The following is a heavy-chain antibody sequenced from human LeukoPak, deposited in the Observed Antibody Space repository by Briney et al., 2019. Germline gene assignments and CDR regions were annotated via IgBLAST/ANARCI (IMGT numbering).Heavy chain of an antibody. D-gene: IGHD2-15*01. CDR3: AKELGSIALLSIDY. V-gene: IGHV3-30*02. Sequence: GGSLRLSCAASGFTFSSYGMHWVRQAPGKGLEWVAFIRYDGSNKYYADSVKGRFTISRDNSKNTLYLQMNSLRAEDTAVYYCAKELGSIALLSIDYWGQGTLVTVSS. CDR2: IRYDGSNK. CDR1: GFTFSSYG. J-gene: IGHJ4*02.